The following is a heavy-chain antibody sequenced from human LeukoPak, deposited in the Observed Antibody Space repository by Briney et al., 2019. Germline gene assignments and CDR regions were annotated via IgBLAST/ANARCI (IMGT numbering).Heavy chain of an antibody. CDR1: GFTFRNYW. Sequence: GGSLRLSCAASGFTFRNYWMHWVRQAPGRGLVWVAHINSDGSNTNYADSVKGRFTTSRGNAKNTLYLQMNSLRAEDTAVYTCVRGGCSSTSCLDYWGQGTLVTVSS. D-gene: IGHD2-2*01. J-gene: IGHJ4*02. V-gene: IGHV3-74*01. CDR3: VRGGCSSTSCLDY. CDR2: INSDGSNT.